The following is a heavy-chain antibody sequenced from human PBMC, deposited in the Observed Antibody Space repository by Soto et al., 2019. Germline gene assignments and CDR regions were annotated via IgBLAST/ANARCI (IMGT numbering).Heavy chain of an antibody. CDR3: ARGVMVGPIPNWIDP. CDR2: INGGNGNT. V-gene: IGHV1-3*01. J-gene: IGHJ5*02. Sequence: GASVKVSCKASGYTFSYYFMHWVRQAPGQRLEYMGWINGGNGNTKYSQKFQGRVTITRDTSASTVYMELSSLRSEDTALYYCARGVMVGPIPNWIDPWGQGTLVTVSS. D-gene: IGHD1-26*01. CDR1: GYTFSYYF.